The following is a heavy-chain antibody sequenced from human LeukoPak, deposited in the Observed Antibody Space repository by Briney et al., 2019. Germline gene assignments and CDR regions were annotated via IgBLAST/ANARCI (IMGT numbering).Heavy chain of an antibody. V-gene: IGHV4-34*01. CDR3: AWHYVWGRFDS. Sequence: SETLSLTCGVSGGSFTNQFWTWIRQAPGQGLEWIGDINHNRVTNYNPSLKSRVTISADTSNSLSLRSVTAADTADYFCAWHYVWGRFDSWGQGTLVTVSS. CDR2: INHNRVT. D-gene: IGHD3-16*01. CDR1: GGSFTNQF. J-gene: IGHJ4*02.